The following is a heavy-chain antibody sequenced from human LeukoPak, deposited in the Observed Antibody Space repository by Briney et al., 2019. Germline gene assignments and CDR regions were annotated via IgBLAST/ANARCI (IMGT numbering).Heavy chain of an antibody. CDR1: GGSISSYY. Sequence: PSETLSLTCTVSGGSISSYYWSWIRQPPGKGLEWIGYIYYSGSTNYNPSLKSRVTISVDTSKNQFSLKLSSVTAADTAVYYCARDYYGSGDFGYWGQGTLVTVSS. V-gene: IGHV4-59*01. CDR2: IYYSGST. CDR3: ARDYYGSGDFGY. D-gene: IGHD3-10*01. J-gene: IGHJ4*02.